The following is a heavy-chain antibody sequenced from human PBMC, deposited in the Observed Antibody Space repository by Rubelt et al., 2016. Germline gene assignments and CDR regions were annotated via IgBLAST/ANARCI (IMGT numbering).Heavy chain of an antibody. CDR3: ARYRPECMGSYWYFDL. V-gene: IGHV3-20*04. D-gene: IGHD1-26*01. CDR2: MNWVGGNI. CDR1: GFTFDHYG. J-gene: IGHJ2*01. Sequence: EVQLVESGGGLVQPGGSLRLSCAASGFTFDHYGMSWVRQAPGKGLEWVSGMNWVGGNIGYADSVKGRCTNSRDNSKKTLYLQMNSLQTEDTGVYYCARYRPECMGSYWYFDLWGRGTLVTVSS.